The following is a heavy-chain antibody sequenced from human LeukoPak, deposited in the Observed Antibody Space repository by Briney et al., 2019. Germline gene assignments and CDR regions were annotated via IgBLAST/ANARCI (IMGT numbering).Heavy chain of an antibody. J-gene: IGHJ4*02. CDR3: ASSSSGYFDN. CDR2: IKQDGSEK. CDR1: GFTFSDYY. Sequence: PGGSLRLSCAASGFTFSDYYMSWIRQAPGKGLEWVANIKQDGSEKYYVDSVKGRFTISRDNAKNSLYLQMNSLRAEDTAVYYCASSSSGYFDNWGQGTLVTVSS. D-gene: IGHD3-22*01. V-gene: IGHV3-7*01.